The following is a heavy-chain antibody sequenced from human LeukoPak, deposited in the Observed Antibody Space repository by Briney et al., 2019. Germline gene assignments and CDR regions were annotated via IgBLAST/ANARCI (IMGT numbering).Heavy chain of an antibody. CDR3: ARSGYYYPYFDY. Sequence: SETLSLTCAVYGGSFSGYYWSWIRQPPGKGLEWIGEINHSGSTNYNPSLKSRVTISVDTSKNQFSLKLSSVTAADTAVYYCARSGYYYPYFDYWGQGTLVTVSS. CDR2: INHSGST. D-gene: IGHD3-22*01. V-gene: IGHV4-34*01. J-gene: IGHJ4*02. CDR1: GGSFSGYY.